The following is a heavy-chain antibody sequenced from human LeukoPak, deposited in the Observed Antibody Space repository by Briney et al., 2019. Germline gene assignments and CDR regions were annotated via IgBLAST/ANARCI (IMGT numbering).Heavy chain of an antibody. V-gene: IGHV1-2*02. CDR1: GYTFTGYY. CDR3: ARALNYYDSSGYYHNWFDP. Sequence: ASVKVSCKASGYTFTGYYMHWVRQAPGQGLEWKGWINPNSGGTSYAQKFQGRVTMTRDTSISTAYMELSRLRSDDTAVYYCARALNYYDSSGYYHNWFDPWGQGTLVTVSS. CDR2: INPNSGGT. J-gene: IGHJ5*02. D-gene: IGHD3-22*01.